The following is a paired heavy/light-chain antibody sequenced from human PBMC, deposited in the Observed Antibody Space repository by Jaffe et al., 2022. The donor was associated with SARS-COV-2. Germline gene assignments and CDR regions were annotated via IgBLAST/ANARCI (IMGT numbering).Light chain of an antibody. J-gene: IGLJ3*02. CDR2: EVS. CDR1: SSDVGGYNY. V-gene: IGLV2-14*01. Sequence: QSALTQPASVSGSPGQSITISCTGTSSDVGGYNYVSWYQQHPGKAPKLMIYEVSNRPSGVSNRFSGSKSGNTASLTISGLQAEDEADYYCSSYTSSSTWVFGGGTKLTVL. CDR3: SSYTSSSTWV.
Heavy chain of an antibody. V-gene: IGHV3-33*01. CDR2: IWYDGSNK. Sequence: QVQLVESGGGVVQPGRSLRLSCAASGFTFSSYGMHWVRQAPGKGLEWVAVIWYDGSNKYYADSVKGRFTISRDNSKNTLYLQMNSLRAEDTAVYYCARGGYCTNGVCYTGWFDPWGQGTLVTVSS. D-gene: IGHD2-8*01. CDR1: GFTFSSYG. J-gene: IGHJ5*02. CDR3: ARGGYCTNGVCYTGWFDP.